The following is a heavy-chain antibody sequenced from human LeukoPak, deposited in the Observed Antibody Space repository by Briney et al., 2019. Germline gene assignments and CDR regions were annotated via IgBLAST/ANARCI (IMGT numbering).Heavy chain of an antibody. CDR2: IWYDGSNK. J-gene: IGHJ6*02. Sequence: GGSLRLSCAASGFTFSSYGMHWVRQAPGKGLEWVAVIWYDGSNKYYADSVKGRFTISRDNSKNTLYLQMNSLRAEDTAVYYCARDAVGVVTIHYYYGMDVWGQGTTVTVSS. D-gene: IGHD2-15*01. CDR1: GFTFSSYG. CDR3: ARDAVGVVTIHYYYGMDV. V-gene: IGHV3-33*01.